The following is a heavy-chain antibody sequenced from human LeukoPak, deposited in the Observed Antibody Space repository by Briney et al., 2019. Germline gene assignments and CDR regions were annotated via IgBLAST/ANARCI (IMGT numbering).Heavy chain of an antibody. CDR3: ARVGGPNYYFYGMDV. CDR1: GGSISSGGYS. Sequence: SQTLSLTCAVSGGSISSGGYSWSWIRQPPGKGLEWIGYIYYSGSTNYNPSLKSRVTISVDTSKSHFSLKLSSVTAADTAVYYCARVGGPNYYFYGMDVWGQGTTVTVSS. V-gene: IGHV4-30-4*07. J-gene: IGHJ6*02. CDR2: IYYSGST. D-gene: IGHD2-8*01.